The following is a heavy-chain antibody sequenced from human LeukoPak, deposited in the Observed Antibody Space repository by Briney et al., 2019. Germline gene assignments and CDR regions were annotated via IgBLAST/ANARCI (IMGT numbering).Heavy chain of an antibody. CDR1: GGSISSSSYY. D-gene: IGHD3-22*01. V-gene: IGHV4-39*07. J-gene: IGHJ3*02. CDR2: IYYSGST. CDR3: ARDKGYYYDSSGYYTGAFDI. Sequence: SETLSLTCTVSGGSISSSSYYWGWIRQPPGKGLEWIGSIYYSGSTYYNPSLKSRVTISVDTSKNQFSLKLSSVTAADTAVYYCARDKGYYYDSSGYYTGAFDIWGQGTMVTVSS.